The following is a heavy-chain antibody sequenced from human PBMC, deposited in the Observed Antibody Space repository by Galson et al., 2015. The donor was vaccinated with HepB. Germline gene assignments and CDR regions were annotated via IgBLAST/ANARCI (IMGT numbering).Heavy chain of an antibody. CDR1: AYTFTSYA. J-gene: IGHJ4*02. CDR2: INTDTGYP. CDR3: ARARYCSSNSCYSDY. D-gene: IGHD2-2*02. V-gene: IGHV7-4-1*02. Sequence: AYTFTSYALNWVRQAPGQGLEWMGWINTDTGYPTYAQGFTGRFIFSLDTSLSTAYLQISSLKAEDTAIYYCARARYCSSNSCYSDYWGQGTLVTVSS.